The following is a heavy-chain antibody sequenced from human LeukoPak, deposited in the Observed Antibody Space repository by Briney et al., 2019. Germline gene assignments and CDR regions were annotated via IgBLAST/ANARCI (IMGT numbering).Heavy chain of an antibody. CDR1: GFTFSSYA. J-gene: IGHJ4*02. D-gene: IGHD3-22*01. CDR2: ISGSGGST. CDR3: AKYDSSGYFFSDFDY. V-gene: IGHV3-23*01. Sequence: GGSLRLSCAASGFTFSSYAMSWVRQAPGKGLEWVSAISGSGGSTYYADSVKGRFTISRDNSKNTLYLQMNSLRVEDTAVYYCAKYDSSGYFFSDFDYWGQGTLVTVSS.